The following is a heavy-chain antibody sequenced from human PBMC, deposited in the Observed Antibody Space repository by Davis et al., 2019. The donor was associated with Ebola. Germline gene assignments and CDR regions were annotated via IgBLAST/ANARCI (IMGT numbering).Heavy chain of an antibody. CDR2: INHSGST. J-gene: IGHJ4*02. Sequence: SETLSLTCAVYGGSFSGYSWSWIRQPPGKGLEWIGEINHSGSTNYNPSLKSRVTISVDTSKNQFSLKLSSVTATDTAVYYCARSRDGYRAFDYWGQGTLVTVSS. D-gene: IGHD5-24*01. V-gene: IGHV4-34*01. CDR3: ARSRDGYRAFDY. CDR1: GGSFSGYS.